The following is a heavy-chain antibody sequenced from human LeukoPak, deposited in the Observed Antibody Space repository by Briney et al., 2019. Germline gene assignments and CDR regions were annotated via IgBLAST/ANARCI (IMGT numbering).Heavy chain of an antibody. D-gene: IGHD3-22*01. V-gene: IGHV4-39*01. CDR2: IYYSGST. Sequence: KPSETLSLTCTVSGGSTSSSTYYWGWIRQPPGKGLEWIGSIYYSGSTEYNPSLKSRATISVDTSKNHFSLKLSSVTAADTAVYYCARHGSSYHYDSSGERAFDIWGQGTMVTVSS. CDR3: ARHGSSYHYDSSGERAFDI. CDR1: GGSTSSSTYY. J-gene: IGHJ3*02.